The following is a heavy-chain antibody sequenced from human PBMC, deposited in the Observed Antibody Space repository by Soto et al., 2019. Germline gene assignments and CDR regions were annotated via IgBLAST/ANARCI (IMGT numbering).Heavy chain of an antibody. CDR1: GFTVSGIY. V-gene: IGHV3-66*01. J-gene: IGHJ4*02. D-gene: IGHD6-13*01. Sequence: EVQLVESGGGLVQPGGSLRLSCVASGFTVSGIYMSWVRQAPGKGLEWVSLIYSDGSTYYADSVKGRFTISRDNSKNTLFLQMNSLRAEDTAVYCCARVVTLTAAVHYWGQGTLVTVSS. CDR3: ARVVTLTAAVHY. CDR2: IYSDGST.